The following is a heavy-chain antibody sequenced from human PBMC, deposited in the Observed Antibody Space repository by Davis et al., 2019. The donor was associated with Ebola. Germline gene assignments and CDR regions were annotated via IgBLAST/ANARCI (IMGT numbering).Heavy chain of an antibody. CDR3: ARHSFPGDYSYYGVDV. CDR2: IYPGDSDT. Sequence: GESLKISCKGSGYSFTSYWIGWVRQMPGKGLEWMGIIYPGDSDTRYSPSFQGQVTISADKSISTAYLQWSSLKASDTAMYYCARHSFPGDYSYYGVDVWGQGTTVTVSS. V-gene: IGHV5-51*01. J-gene: IGHJ6*02. CDR1: GYSFTSYW. D-gene: IGHD2-8*02.